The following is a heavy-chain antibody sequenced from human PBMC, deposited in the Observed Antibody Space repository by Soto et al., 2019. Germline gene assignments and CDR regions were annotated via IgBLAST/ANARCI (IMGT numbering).Heavy chain of an antibody. CDR1: GGTFSSYA. J-gene: IGHJ6*02. CDR3: ARGIEGTHSSSGYENPYYYGMDV. D-gene: IGHD6-13*01. Sequence: QVQLVQSGAEVKKPGSSVKVSCKASGGTFSSYAISWVRQAPGQGLEWMGGIIPIFGTANYAQKFQGRVTITADESTSTAYMELSSLRSEGTAVYYCARGIEGTHSSSGYENPYYYGMDVWGQGTTVTVSS. CDR2: IIPIFGTA. V-gene: IGHV1-69*12.